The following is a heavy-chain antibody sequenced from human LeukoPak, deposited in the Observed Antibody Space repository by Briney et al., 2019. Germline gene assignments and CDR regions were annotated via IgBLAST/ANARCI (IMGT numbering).Heavy chain of an antibody. J-gene: IGHJ4*02. Sequence: GGSLRLSCAASVVTVRSNYMSCVREAPGEGLEWVSVIYSGGSTYYAASVKGRFTISRDNSKNTLYLQMNSLRAEDTAVYYCVRGDYGDYTLFDYWGQGTLVTVSS. CDR2: IYSGGST. CDR1: VVTVRSNY. CDR3: VRGDYGDYTLFDY. V-gene: IGHV3-53*01. D-gene: IGHD4-17*01.